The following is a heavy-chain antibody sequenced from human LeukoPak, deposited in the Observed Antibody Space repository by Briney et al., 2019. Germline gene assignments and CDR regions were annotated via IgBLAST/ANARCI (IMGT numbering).Heavy chain of an antibody. CDR2: IYHSGST. CDR3: ARDLLNAFDI. D-gene: IGHD2/OR15-2a*01. J-gene: IGHJ3*02. Sequence: SETLSLTCTVSGYSISSGYYWGWIRQPPGKGLGWIGSIYHSGSTYYNPSLKSRVTISVDTSKNQFSLKLSSVTAADTAVYYCARDLLNAFDIWGQGTMVTVSS. CDR1: GYSISSGYY. V-gene: IGHV4-38-2*02.